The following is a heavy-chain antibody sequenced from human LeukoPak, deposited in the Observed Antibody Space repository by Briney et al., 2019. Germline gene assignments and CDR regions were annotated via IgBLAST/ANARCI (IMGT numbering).Heavy chain of an antibody. CDR2: IRNKANSHTT. V-gene: IGHV3-72*01. CDR3: ARGLGGTGARYFDY. D-gene: IGHD3/OR15-3a*01. Sequence: GGSLRLSCSASGFTFSDYYMDWVRQAPGKGLEWVGRIRNKANSHTTEYAASVKGRFTISRDDSKNSLYLQMNSLKTDDTAVYYCARGLGGTGARYFDYWGQGTLVTVSS. J-gene: IGHJ4*02. CDR1: GFTFSDYY.